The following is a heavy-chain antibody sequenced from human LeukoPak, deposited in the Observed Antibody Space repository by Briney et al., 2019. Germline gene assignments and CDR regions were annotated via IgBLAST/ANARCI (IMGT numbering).Heavy chain of an antibody. Sequence: SETLSLTCAVYGGSFSGYYWSWIRQLPGKGLEWIGEINHSGSTNYNPSLKSRVTISVDTSKNQFSLKLSSVTAADTAVYYCARGLAYNYYDSSLYYFDYWGQGTLVTVSS. CDR1: GGSFSGYY. J-gene: IGHJ4*02. CDR2: INHSGST. CDR3: ARGLAYNYYDSSLYYFDY. D-gene: IGHD3-22*01. V-gene: IGHV4-34*01.